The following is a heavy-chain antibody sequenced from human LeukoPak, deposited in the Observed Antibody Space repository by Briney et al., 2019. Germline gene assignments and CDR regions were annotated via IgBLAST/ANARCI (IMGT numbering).Heavy chain of an antibody. CDR2: ISSSGSTI. V-gene: IGHV3-48*04. D-gene: IGHD3-10*02. CDR1: GFAFSGYT. Sequence: GGSLRLSCAASGFAFSGYTMNWVRQAPGKGLEWVSYISSSGSTIYYADSVKGRFTISRDNAKNSLYLQMNSLRAEDTAVYYCAELGITMIGGVWGKGTTVTISS. J-gene: IGHJ6*04. CDR3: AELGITMIGGV.